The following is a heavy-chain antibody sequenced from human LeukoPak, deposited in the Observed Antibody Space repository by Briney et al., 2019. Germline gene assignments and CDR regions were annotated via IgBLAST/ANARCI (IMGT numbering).Heavy chain of an antibody. Sequence: GGSLRLSCAASGFTFTSYSMNWVRQAPGKGLEWVSTISGGGGSTYYADSVKGRFTISRDNSNNTLYLQVNSLRAEDTAVYYCAKGGKWDVTPFDYWGQGTLVTVSS. J-gene: IGHJ4*02. CDR1: GFTFTSYS. D-gene: IGHD1-26*01. V-gene: IGHV3-23*01. CDR3: AKGGKWDVTPFDY. CDR2: ISGGGGST.